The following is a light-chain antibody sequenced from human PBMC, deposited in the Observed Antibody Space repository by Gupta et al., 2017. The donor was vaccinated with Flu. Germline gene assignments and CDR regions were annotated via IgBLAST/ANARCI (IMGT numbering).Light chain of an antibody. J-gene: IGKJ2*01. V-gene: IGKV3-15*01. CDR1: QSVSTN. Sequence: EIVMTQSPATLSVSPGERATLSCRASQSVSTNLAWYQQKPGQPPRLLIFAASTRATGVPVRFSGSGFGTEFTLTITSRQSEDLAVYYCQHYNVWPPYTFGQGTKLEI. CDR2: AAS. CDR3: QHYNVWPPYT.